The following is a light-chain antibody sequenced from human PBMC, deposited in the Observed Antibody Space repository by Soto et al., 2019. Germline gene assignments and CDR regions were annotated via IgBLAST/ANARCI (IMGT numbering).Light chain of an antibody. Sequence: DIQMTHSPSTLSASIGDRITITCRASQNINTWLAWYQQKPGRAPKVLIYDASSLESGVPSRISGSGSGTEFILTISRLQLDDFATYYCHQYYGYPYTFGQGTKLEIK. V-gene: IGKV1-5*01. CDR1: QNINTW. J-gene: IGKJ2*01. CDR2: DAS. CDR3: HQYYGYPYT.